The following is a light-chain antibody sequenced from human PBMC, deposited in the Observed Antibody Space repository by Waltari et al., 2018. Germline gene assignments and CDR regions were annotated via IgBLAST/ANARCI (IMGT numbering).Light chain of an antibody. J-gene: IGKJ4*01. Sequence: DIVMTQSPDSLAVSLGERATINCKSSQSVLFSSNNKNYLAWYQHKAGQPPKLLIYWASTREFGVPDRFSGSGSGTDFTLTISSLQAEDVAVYYCQQYYMSPSFGGGTKVAIK. CDR1: QSVLFSSNNKNY. CDR2: WAS. CDR3: QQYYMSPS. V-gene: IGKV4-1*01.